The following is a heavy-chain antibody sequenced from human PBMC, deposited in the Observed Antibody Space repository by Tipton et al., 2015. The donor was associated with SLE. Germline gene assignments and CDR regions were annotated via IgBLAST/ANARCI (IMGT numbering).Heavy chain of an antibody. J-gene: IGHJ4*02. CDR3: TRVDGNDGPLNYFDY. D-gene: IGHD1-1*01. CDR1: GFTFGDYA. CDR2: IRSKVYGGKK. V-gene: IGHV3-49*04. Sequence: SLRLSCTASGFTFGDYAMSWVRPAPGKGLEWVGFIRSKVYGGKKQYAASVKGRFTSSRDDSKTIAYLQMNSLQTDDTAVYYCTRVDGNDGPLNYFDYWGQGTLVTVSS.